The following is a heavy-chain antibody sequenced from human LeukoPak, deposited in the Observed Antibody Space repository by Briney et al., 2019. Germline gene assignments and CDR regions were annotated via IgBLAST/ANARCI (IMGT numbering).Heavy chain of an antibody. Sequence: GGSLRLSCAASGFTFSTYSMNWVRQAPGKGLEWVSSISSSSSYIYYADSVKGRFTISRDNAKNSLFLQMNSLRAEDTAVYYCARDGVYGSGSYYFDYWGQETLVTVSS. CDR2: ISSSSSYI. D-gene: IGHD3-10*01. CDR3: ARDGVYGSGSYYFDY. CDR1: GFTFSTYS. V-gene: IGHV3-21*01. J-gene: IGHJ4*02.